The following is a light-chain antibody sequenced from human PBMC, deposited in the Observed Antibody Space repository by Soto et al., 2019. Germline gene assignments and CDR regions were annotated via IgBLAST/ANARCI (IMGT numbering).Light chain of an antibody. CDR3: SSYRSSNTHVV. V-gene: IGLV2-14*01. Sequence: QSALTQPASVSGSPGQSITISCTGTNSDVGGYNYVSWYQQHPGKAPKLMIYEVSNRPSGVSNRFSGSKSGNTASLTISGLQAEDEADYYCSSYRSSNTHVVFGGGTKLTVL. CDR1: NSDVGGYNY. J-gene: IGLJ2*01. CDR2: EVS.